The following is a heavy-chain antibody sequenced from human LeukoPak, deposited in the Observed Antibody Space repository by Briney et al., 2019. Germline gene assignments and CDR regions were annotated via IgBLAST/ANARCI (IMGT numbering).Heavy chain of an antibody. CDR3: ARDETLLMVYAIVQQLDY. CDR1: GFNLCSYS. Sequence: GALRLPCSGFGFNLCSYSLGLVRPAPGEGVEGVSAICCSGGSTYYADSVKGRFTISRDNSKNALYLQMNSLRAEDTAVYYCARDETLLMVYAIVQQLDYWGQGTLVTVSS. V-gene: IGHV3-23*01. J-gene: IGHJ4*02. CDR2: ICCSGGST. D-gene: IGHD2-8*01.